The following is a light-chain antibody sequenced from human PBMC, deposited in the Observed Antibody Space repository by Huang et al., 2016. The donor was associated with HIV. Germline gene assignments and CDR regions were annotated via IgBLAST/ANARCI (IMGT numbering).Light chain of an antibody. J-gene: IGKJ1*01. CDR2: EAS. Sequence: DIQMTQSPSTLSASVGDRVTITCRASQRISNWLALYQQKPGKSPKLLISEASNLESGVPSRFSGSGSGTEFTLTISSLQPDDSATYYCQQYNSYSTFGQGTKVEIK. CDR1: QRISNW. V-gene: IGKV1-5*03. CDR3: QQYNSYST.